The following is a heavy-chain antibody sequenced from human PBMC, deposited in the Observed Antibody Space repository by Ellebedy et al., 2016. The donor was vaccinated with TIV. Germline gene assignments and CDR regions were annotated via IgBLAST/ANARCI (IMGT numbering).Heavy chain of an antibody. CDR3: AKGEVVTTIGAFDI. J-gene: IGHJ3*02. V-gene: IGHV3-53*01. D-gene: IGHD2-21*02. Sequence: GESLKISCAASGFTVSSNYMSWVRQASGKGLEWVSVIYSGGSTYYADSVKGRFTISRDNSKNTLYLQMNSLKAEDTAVYYCAKGEVVTTIGAFDIWGQGTMVTVSS. CDR1: GFTVSSNY. CDR2: IYSGGST.